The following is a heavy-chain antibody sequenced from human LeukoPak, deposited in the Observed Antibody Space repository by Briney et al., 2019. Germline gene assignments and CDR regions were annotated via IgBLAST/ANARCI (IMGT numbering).Heavy chain of an antibody. CDR2: IYSGGST. D-gene: IGHD3-3*01. CDR3: ARGRAYYDFWSGYYEPAPDAFDI. V-gene: IGHV3-53*01. J-gene: IGHJ3*02. Sequence: GGSLRLSCAASGFTVSSNYMSWVRQAPGKGLEWVSVIYSGGSTYYADSVKGRFTISRDNSKNTLYLQMNSLRAEDTAVYYCARGRAYYDFWSGYYEPAPDAFDIWGQGTMVTVSS. CDR1: GFTVSSNY.